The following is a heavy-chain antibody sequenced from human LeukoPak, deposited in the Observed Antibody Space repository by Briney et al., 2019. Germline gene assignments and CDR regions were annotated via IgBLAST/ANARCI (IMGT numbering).Heavy chain of an antibody. V-gene: IGHV3-23*01. CDR1: GFTLSHYA. CDR3: AKGNKPNCSGGSCYQIDY. J-gene: IGHJ4*02. Sequence: GSLRLSCGASGFTLSHYAITWVRQASGKGLGWISALSSSGGSTYYADSVKGRFTVSRDNSKNTLYLQMNSLRAEDTAVYYCAKGNKPNCSGGSCYQIDYWGQGTLVTVSS. D-gene: IGHD2-15*01. CDR2: LSSSGGST.